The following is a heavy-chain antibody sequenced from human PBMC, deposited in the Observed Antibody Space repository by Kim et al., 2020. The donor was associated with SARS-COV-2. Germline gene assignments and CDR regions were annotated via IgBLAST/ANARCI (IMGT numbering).Heavy chain of an antibody. J-gene: IGHJ4*02. Sequence: ASVKVSCKASGYTFTSYTLHWVRQAHGQGIEWMGWINVGYGNTRYLQKFQGRVTITRDTSASTAYMALSSLRSEDTAVYYCARDGTTRNGGYYFDFWGQGALITVSS. CDR2: INVGYGNT. D-gene: IGHD1-1*01. V-gene: IGHV1-3*01. CDR3: ARDGTTRNGGYYFDF. CDR1: GYTFTSYT.